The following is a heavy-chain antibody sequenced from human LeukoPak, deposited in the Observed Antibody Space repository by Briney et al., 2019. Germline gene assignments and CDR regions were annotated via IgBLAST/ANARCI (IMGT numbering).Heavy chain of an antibody. D-gene: IGHD3-3*01. J-gene: IGHJ4*02. CDR1: GGSFSGYY. Sequence: SETLSLTCAVYGGSFSGYYWSWIRQPPGKWLEWIGEINHSGSTNYNPSLKSRVTISVDTSKNQFSLKLSSVTAADTAVYYCARAYDFWSGYPFDYWGQGTLVTVSS. CDR3: ARAYDFWSGYPFDY. V-gene: IGHV4-34*01. CDR2: INHSGST.